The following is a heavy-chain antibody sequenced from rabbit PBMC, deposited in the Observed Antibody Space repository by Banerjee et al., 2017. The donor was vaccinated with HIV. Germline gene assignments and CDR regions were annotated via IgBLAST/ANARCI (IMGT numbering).Heavy chain of an antibody. Sequence: QSLEESGGDLVKPGASLTLTCKASGLDFSSSYDMCWVRQAPGKGLEWIGCILTGSGITYYASWAKGRFTISKTSSTTVTLQMTSLTAADTATYFCARDMVGSNIGDLWGPGTLVTVS. CDR3: ARDMVGSNIGDL. D-gene: IGHD4-2*01. J-gene: IGHJ4*01. V-gene: IGHV1S40*01. CDR1: GLDFSSSYD. CDR2: ILTGSGIT.